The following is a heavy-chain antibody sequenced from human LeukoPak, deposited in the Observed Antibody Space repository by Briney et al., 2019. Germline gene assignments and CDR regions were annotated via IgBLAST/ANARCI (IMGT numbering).Heavy chain of an antibody. J-gene: IGHJ4*02. V-gene: IGHV5-51*01. CDR1: GYTFTSYW. Sequence: GESLKISCKASGYTFTSYWIGWVRQMPGKGLGWMGIIYPGDSKTKYRPSLQGQVTISVDKSISTAYLQWSSLKASDTAIYYCARIEGSTFDYWGQGTLVTVSS. CDR2: IYPGDSKT. CDR3: ARIEGSTFDY.